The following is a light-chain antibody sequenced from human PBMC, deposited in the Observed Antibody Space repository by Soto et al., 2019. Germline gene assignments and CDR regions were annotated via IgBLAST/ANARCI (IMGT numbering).Light chain of an antibody. CDR3: QQYDHPPYT. J-gene: IGKJ2*01. CDR2: DAS. CDR1: QDIYKY. V-gene: IGKV1-33*01. Sequence: DIQMNQSPYSLSEAVGDRVTFTCQASQDIYKYLNWYQQKQGTAPKLLIYDASNLERWVPSRFSGSGYGTDFSLTGDSRQPEDTATYYCQQYDHPPYTFGQGTKLEIK.